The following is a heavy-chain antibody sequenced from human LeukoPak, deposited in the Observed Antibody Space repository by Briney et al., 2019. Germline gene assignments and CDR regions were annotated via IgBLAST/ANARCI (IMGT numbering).Heavy chain of an antibody. CDR3: ARGGLGGSGSYYKRKSRMDV. CDR2: INHSGST. D-gene: IGHD3-10*01. J-gene: IGHJ6*02. CDR1: GGSFSGYY. V-gene: IGHV4-34*01. Sequence: SETLSLTCALYGGSFSGYYSSWIRQPPGKGRGWIGEINHSGSTNYNPSLKSRVTISVDTSKNQFSLKLSSVTAADTAVYYCARGGLGGSGSYYKRKSRMDVWGQGTTVTVSS.